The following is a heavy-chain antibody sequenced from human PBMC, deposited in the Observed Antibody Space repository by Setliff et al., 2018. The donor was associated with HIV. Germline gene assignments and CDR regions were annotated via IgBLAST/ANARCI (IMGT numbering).Heavy chain of an antibody. V-gene: IGHV1-69*05. CDR1: GGTFSSYA. D-gene: IGHD2-2*01. Sequence: ASVKVSCRASGGTFSSYAISWVRQAPGQGLEWMGGIIPISGTVNYAQKFWGRVTITTHESTSTAYMELSSLRSEDTAVYYCARDFGGYCSSMSCPGLFDPWGQGTLVPSPQ. CDR2: IIPISGTV. J-gene: IGHJ5*02. CDR3: ARDFGGYCSSMSCPGLFDP.